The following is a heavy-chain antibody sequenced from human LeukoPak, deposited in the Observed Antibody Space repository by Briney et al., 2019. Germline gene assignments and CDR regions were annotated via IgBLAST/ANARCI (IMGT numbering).Heavy chain of an antibody. Sequence: GGSLRLSCGASGFTFSSYWMSRVRQAPGKGLEWVANIKEDGSDKYYMDSVKGRFTISRDNAKNTLYLQMNSLRDEDTAVYYCARGGLIDYWGQGTLVTVSS. D-gene: IGHD5-12*01. J-gene: IGHJ4*02. V-gene: IGHV3-7*01. CDR2: IKEDGSDK. CDR1: GFTFSSYW. CDR3: ARGGLIDY.